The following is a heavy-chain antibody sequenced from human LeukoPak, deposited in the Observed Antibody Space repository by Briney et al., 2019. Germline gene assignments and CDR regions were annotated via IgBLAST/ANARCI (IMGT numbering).Heavy chain of an antibody. Sequence: GGSLRLSCAASGFAFSSYDMTWVRQAPGKGLEWVSAISHNGGRTYYADSVKGRFTISRDNSKKTLYLQMNSLRIGDTAVYYCANRRLRQGTYWGQGTLVTVSS. CDR3: ANRRLRQGTY. J-gene: IGHJ4*02. D-gene: IGHD5/OR15-5a*01. CDR2: ISHNGGRT. V-gene: IGHV3-23*01. CDR1: GFAFSSYD.